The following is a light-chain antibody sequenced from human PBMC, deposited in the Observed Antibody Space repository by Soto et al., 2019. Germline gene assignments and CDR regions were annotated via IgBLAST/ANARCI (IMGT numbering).Light chain of an antibody. Sequence: EIVLTQSPGTLSLSPGERATLSCRASQSVSSNYLAWYQQKPGQAPRLLIYDASSRATGIPDRFSGFGSGTAFTLTIRRREPEDFAVYYCQQYGRSPYTFGQGTKLEIK. V-gene: IGKV3-20*01. CDR2: DAS. CDR3: QQYGRSPYT. J-gene: IGKJ2*01. CDR1: QSVSSNY.